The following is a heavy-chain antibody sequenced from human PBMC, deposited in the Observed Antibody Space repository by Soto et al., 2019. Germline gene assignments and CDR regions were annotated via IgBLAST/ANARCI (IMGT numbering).Heavy chain of an antibody. Sequence: GGSLRLSCAASGFTFSSYVMSWVRQAPGRGLEWVSTISGSGASIYDADSVKGRFTISRDNSKNTVYLQMNSLRAEDTAVYYCAKDGLGSCTGGTCYGSDYWGQGTLVTVSS. CDR2: ISGSGASI. J-gene: IGHJ4*02. CDR3: AKDGLGSCTGGTCYGSDY. D-gene: IGHD2-15*01. V-gene: IGHV3-23*01. CDR1: GFTFSSYV.